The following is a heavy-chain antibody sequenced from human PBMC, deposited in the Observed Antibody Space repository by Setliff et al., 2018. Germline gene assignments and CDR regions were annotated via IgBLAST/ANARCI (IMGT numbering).Heavy chain of an antibody. V-gene: IGHV1-18*01. D-gene: IGHD5-12*01. CDR1: GYAFITFG. J-gene: IGHJ4*02. CDR2: MSPVYGIA. Sequence: ASVKVSCKTSGYAFITFGMSWVRQAPGQGLEWMGWMSPVYGIANYARKFQGRGTLTADTSTTTAYLELTSLRYDDTAVYYCVRGPGPSVVVAIPFDHWGQGSLVTVSS. CDR3: VRGPGPSVVVAIPFDH.